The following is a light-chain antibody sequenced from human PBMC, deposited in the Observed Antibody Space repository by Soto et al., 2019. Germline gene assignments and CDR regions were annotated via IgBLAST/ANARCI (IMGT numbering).Light chain of an antibody. CDR3: QQRSTWPRT. Sequence: EIVLTQSPVTLSLSPGERATLSCRASQSVSSSLIWYQQKPGQSPSLLIYDASNRATGIPARFSGGGSGTDFILTISSLEPEDFAVYYFQQRSTWPRTFGGGTKVEIK. V-gene: IGKV3-11*01. J-gene: IGKJ4*01. CDR1: QSVSSS. CDR2: DAS.